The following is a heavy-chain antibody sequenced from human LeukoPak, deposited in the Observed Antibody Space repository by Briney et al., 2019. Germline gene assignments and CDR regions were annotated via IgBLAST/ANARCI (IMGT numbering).Heavy chain of an antibody. CDR1: GGSISSGGYY. J-gene: IGHJ5*02. CDR3: ARRRSGHNWFDP. CDR2: IYHSGST. D-gene: IGHD3-3*01. Sequence: SETLSLTCTVSGGSISSGGYYWSWIRQPPGKGLEWIGYIYHSGSTYYNPSLKSRVTISVDTSKNQFSLKLSSVTAADTAVYYCARRRSGHNWFDPWGQGTLVTVSS. V-gene: IGHV4-30-2*03.